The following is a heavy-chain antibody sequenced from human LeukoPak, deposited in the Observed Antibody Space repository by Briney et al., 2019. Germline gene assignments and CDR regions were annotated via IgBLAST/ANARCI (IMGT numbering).Heavy chain of an antibody. V-gene: IGHV4-30-2*01. CDR2: IYHSGST. Sequence: PSETLSLTCAVSGGSISSGGYSWSWIRQPPGKGLEWIGYIYHSGSTYYNPSLKSRVTISVDRSKNQFSLKLSSVTAADTAVYYCARDSGSYYESDYWGQGTLVTVSS. J-gene: IGHJ4*02. D-gene: IGHD1-26*01. CDR1: GGSISSGGYS. CDR3: ARDSGSYYESDY.